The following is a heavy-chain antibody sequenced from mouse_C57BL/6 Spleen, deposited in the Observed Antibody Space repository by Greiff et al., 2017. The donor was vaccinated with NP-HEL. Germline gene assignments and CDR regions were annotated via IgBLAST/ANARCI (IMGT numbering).Heavy chain of an antibody. CDR2: IRSKSNNYAT. J-gene: IGHJ1*03. V-gene: IGHV10-1*01. CDR3: VRESGYYYGSSPYWYFDV. Sequence: EVQVVESGGGLVQPKGSLKLSCAASGFSFNTYAMNWVRQAPGKGLEWVARIRSKSNNYATYYADSVKDRFTISRDDSESMLYLQMNNLKTEDTAMYYCVRESGYYYGSSPYWYFDVWGTGTTVTVSS. CDR1: GFSFNTYA. D-gene: IGHD1-1*01.